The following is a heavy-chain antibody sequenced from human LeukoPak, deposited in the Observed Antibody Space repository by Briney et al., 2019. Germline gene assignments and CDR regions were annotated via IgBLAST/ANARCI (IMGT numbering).Heavy chain of an antibody. CDR1: GDSISSSSYY. CDR2: IYYSGST. J-gene: IGHJ4*02. V-gene: IGHV4-39*01. Sequence: PSETLSLTCTVSGDSISSSSYYWGWIRQPPGKGLEWIGSIYYSGSTYYNPSLKSRVTISVDTSKNQFSLKLSSVTAADTAVYYCARLSQKATMVRGVYYFDCWGQGTLVTVSS. CDR3: ARLSQKATMVRGVYYFDC. D-gene: IGHD3-10*01.